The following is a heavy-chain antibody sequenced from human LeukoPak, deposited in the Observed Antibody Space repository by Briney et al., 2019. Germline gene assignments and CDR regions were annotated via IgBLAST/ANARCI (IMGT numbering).Heavy chain of an antibody. Sequence: GASVKVSCKASGYTFTSYGISWVRQAPGQGLEWMGWISAYNGNTNYAQKLQGRVTMTTDTSTSTAYMELRSLRSDDTAVYYCARDPSVYDILTGLDYWGQGTLVTVSS. V-gene: IGHV1-18*01. D-gene: IGHD3-9*01. CDR1: GYTFTSYG. CDR3: ARDPSVYDILTGLDY. CDR2: ISAYNGNT. J-gene: IGHJ4*02.